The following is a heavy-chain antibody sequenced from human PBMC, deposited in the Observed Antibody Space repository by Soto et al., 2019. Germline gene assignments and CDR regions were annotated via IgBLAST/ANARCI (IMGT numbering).Heavy chain of an antibody. Sequence: GESLKISCKASGYSFTSYWIAWVRQMPGKGLEWMGIIYPRDSDIRYSPSFQGQVTISVDKSISTAYLQWSSLKASDTAIYYCATTSPQGKLYYGLDVWGQRTKVTVPS. V-gene: IGHV5-51*03. CDR2: IYPRDSDI. CDR3: ATTSPQGKLYYGLDV. D-gene: IGHD1-1*01. CDR1: GYSFTSYW. J-gene: IGHJ6*02.